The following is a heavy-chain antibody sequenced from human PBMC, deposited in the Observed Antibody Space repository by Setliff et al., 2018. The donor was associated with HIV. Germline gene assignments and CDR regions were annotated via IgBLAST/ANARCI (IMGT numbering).Heavy chain of an antibody. CDR2: IFASGET. V-gene: IGHV4-59*01. CDR3: ARGSAYYYGSGIDY. D-gene: IGHD3-10*01. J-gene: IGHJ4*02. Sequence: PSETLSLTCSVSGGSISSYYWSWIRQPPGKGLEWIGFIFASGETKYNPSLQSRGTISIETSKNQFSLRLSSVTAADTAVYYCARGSAYYYGSGIDYWGQGTLVTVSS. CDR1: GGSISSYY.